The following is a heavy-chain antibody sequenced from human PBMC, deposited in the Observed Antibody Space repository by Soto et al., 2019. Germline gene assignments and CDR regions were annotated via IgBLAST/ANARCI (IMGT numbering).Heavy chain of an antibody. Sequence: GSTNYNPFLKSRVTISVDTSKNQFSLKLSSVTAADTAVYYCARRDSGSYGFYYYYGMDVWGQGTTVTVSS. CDR2: GST. J-gene: IGHJ6*02. D-gene: IGHD1-26*01. CDR3: ARRDSGSYGFYYYYGMDV. V-gene: IGHV4-61*07.